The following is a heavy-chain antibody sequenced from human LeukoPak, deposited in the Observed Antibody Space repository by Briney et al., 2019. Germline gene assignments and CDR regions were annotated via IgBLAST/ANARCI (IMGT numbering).Heavy chain of an antibody. V-gene: IGHV1-2*02. Sequence: ASVKVSCKASGYTFTGYYMHWVRQAPGQGLEWMGWINPNSGGTNCAQKFQGRVTMTRDTSISTAYMELSRLRSDDTAVYFCARDGVGGGDYYMDVWGKGTTVTVSS. J-gene: IGHJ6*03. CDR3: ARDGVGGGDYYMDV. D-gene: IGHD3-16*01. CDR2: INPNSGGT. CDR1: GYTFTGYY.